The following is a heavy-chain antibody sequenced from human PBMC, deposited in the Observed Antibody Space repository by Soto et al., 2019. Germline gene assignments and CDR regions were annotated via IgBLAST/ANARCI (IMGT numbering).Heavy chain of an antibody. D-gene: IGHD3-10*01. V-gene: IGHV3-13*01. CDR3: ARGTMVRGTLDPGISGPLDY. J-gene: IGHJ4*02. CDR2: LGAGGDT. CDR1: GFTVSSYD. Sequence: EVQLVESGGGLVQPGGSLRLACAASGFTVSSYDMHWVRHVTGKGLEWVSTLGAGGDTYFPDSVKGRFTISRDHAKNSLYLQMHNLGAGDTAVYYCARGTMVRGTLDPGISGPLDYWGQGTLVAVSS.